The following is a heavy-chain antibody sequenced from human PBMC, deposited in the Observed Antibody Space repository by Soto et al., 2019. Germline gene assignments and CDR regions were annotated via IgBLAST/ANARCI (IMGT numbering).Heavy chain of an antibody. CDR2: IKQDGSEK. V-gene: IGHV3-7*01. CDR1: GFTSSSYW. J-gene: IGHJ4*02. CDR3: ARLGGVYFDY. Sequence: HPGGSLRLSCAGSGFTSSSYWMSWVRQAPGKGLEWVANIKQDGSEKYYVDSVKGRFTISRDNAKNSLYLQMNSLRAEDTAVYYCARLGGVYFDYWGQGTLVTVSS. D-gene: IGHD3-3*01.